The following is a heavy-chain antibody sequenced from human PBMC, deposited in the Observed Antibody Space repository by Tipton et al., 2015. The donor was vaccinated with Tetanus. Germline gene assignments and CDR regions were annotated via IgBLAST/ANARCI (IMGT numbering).Heavy chain of an antibody. CDR2: VDPRDSQA. Sequence: QLVQSGAEVGKPGESLKISCQGSGYNFSHYSIGWVRQLPGRGLEWMGIVDPRDSQATYGPSFQGQVTLSADRSINVAYLQWGSLTASDTAIYYCARRRSAVLSGGYHWYFDLWGRGTMVTVSS. D-gene: IGHD3-3*01. CDR3: ARRRSAVLSGGYHWYFDL. V-gene: IGHV5-51*01. CDR1: GYNFSHYS. J-gene: IGHJ2*01.